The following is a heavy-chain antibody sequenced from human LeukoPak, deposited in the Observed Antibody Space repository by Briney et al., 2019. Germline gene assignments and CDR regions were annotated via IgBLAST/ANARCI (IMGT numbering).Heavy chain of an antibody. D-gene: IGHD3-10*01. J-gene: IGHJ6*04. Sequence: SETLSLTCAVYGGSFSGYYWSWIRHPPGRGLEWIAEIDHSGSTHYNPPLKRRVIISVDMSQHQVSLRLNSLTAADTAVYYCARGYTYYGSGSPPGDVWGNGTSVIVSS. CDR2: IDHSGST. V-gene: IGHV4-34*01. CDR1: GGSFSGYY. CDR3: ARGYTYYGSGSPPGDV.